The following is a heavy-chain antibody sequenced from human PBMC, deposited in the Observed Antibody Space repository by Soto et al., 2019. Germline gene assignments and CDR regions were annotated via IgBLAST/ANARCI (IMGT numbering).Heavy chain of an antibody. CDR1: GFHFSRYS. D-gene: IGHD3-22*01. Sequence: GGSKRLSCAAPGFHFSRYSLNWVRQNTGKGLGWGSAISGSGGSTYYADSVKGRFTISRDNSKNTLYLQMNSLRADDTAVYYCAKDQHYYESSGYYYVRYFQHWGQGTLVTVSS. V-gene: IGHV3-23*01. CDR3: AKDQHYYESSGYYYVRYFQH. CDR2: ISGSGGST. J-gene: IGHJ1*01.